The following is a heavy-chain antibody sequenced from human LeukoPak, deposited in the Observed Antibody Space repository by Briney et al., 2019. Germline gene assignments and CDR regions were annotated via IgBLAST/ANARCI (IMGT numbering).Heavy chain of an antibody. Sequence: GASVKVSCKASGYTFSAYYMHWVRQAPGQGREWMGWMNPNSGGTNYAQKFQGRVTMTRDTSISTAYMDLSRLRSDDTAVYYCARGGGYDEFDYWGQGTLVTVSS. CDR1: GYTFSAYY. J-gene: IGHJ4*02. V-gene: IGHV1-2*02. CDR2: MNPNSGGT. CDR3: ARGGGYDEFDY. D-gene: IGHD5-12*01.